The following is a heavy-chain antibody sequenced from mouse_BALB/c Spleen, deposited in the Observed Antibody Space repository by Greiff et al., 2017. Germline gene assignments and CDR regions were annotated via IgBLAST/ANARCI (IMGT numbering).Heavy chain of an antibody. Sequence: QVQLQQPGAELVKPGASVKLSCKASGYTFTSYWMHWVKQRPGQGLEWIGEINPSNGRTNYNEKFKSKATLTVDKSSSTAYMQLSSLTSEDSAVYYCAREDGNYEGDYWGQGTSVTVSS. CDR2: INPSNGRT. CDR3: AREDGNYEGDY. CDR1: GYTFTSYW. J-gene: IGHJ4*01. D-gene: IGHD2-1*01. V-gene: IGHV1S81*02.